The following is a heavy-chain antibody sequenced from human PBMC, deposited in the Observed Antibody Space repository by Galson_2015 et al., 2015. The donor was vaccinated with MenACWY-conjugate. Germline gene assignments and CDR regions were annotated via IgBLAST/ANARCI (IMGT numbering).Heavy chain of an antibody. CDR3: AHRSGYSGGSYSGPVDY. D-gene: IGHD6-19*01. Sequence: PALVKPTQTLTLTCTFSGFSLSSNGVGVGWIRQPPGKALEWLALVYWNDDKRYSPSLKSRLTITKDTSKNQVVLTMTNMDPVDTATYDCAHRSGYSGGSYSGPVDYWGQGTLLTVSS. CDR1: GFSLSSNGVG. J-gene: IGHJ4*02. CDR2: VYWNDDK. V-gene: IGHV2-5*01.